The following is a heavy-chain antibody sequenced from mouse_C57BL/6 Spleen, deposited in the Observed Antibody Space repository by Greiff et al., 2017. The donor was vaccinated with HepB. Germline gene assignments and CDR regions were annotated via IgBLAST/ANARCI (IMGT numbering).Heavy chain of an antibody. CDR2: IRLKSDNYAT. Sequence: EVQLQESGGGLVQPGGSMKLSCVASGFTFSNYWMNWVRQSPEKGLEWVAQIRLKSDNYATHYAESVKGRFTISRDDSKSSVYLQRNNLRADDTGIYYCTGGGLLRRDYAMDYGGQGTSVTGSS. J-gene: IGHJ4*01. CDR1: GFTFSNYW. CDR3: TGGGLLRRDYAMDY. V-gene: IGHV6-3*01. D-gene: IGHD1-1*01.